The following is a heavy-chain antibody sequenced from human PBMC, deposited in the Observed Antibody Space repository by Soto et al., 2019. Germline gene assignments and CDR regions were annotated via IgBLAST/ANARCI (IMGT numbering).Heavy chain of an antibody. D-gene: IGHD3-10*01. V-gene: IGHV4-31*03. J-gene: IGHJ4*02. Sequence: PSETKSLTCTVSGGSISSGGYYWSWIRQHPGKGLEWIGYIYHSGTTYYNPSLKSRVTISVDTSKNQFSLKLTSVTAADTAVYYCAKGPADYYGSRYFDYWGQGTLVTVSS. CDR3: AKGPADYYGSRYFDY. CDR1: GGSISSGGYY. CDR2: IYHSGTT.